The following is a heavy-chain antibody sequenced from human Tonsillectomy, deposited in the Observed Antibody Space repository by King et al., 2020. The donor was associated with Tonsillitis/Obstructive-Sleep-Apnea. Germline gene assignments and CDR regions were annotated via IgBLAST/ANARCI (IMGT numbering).Heavy chain of an antibody. V-gene: IGHV3-33*01. Sequence: VQLVESGGGVVQPGRSLRLSCAASGFTFSSYGMHWVRQAPGMGLEWVAVIWYDGSDTYYADSVKGRFTISRDSSKHTLSLQMNGLRAEDTAVYYCARSSGSYHFDSWGQGTLVTVSS. J-gene: IGHJ4*02. CDR2: IWYDGSDT. CDR1: GFTFSSYG. CDR3: ARSSGSYHFDS. D-gene: IGHD1-26*01.